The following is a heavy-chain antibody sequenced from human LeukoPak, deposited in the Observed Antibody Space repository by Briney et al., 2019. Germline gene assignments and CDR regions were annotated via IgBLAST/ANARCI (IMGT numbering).Heavy chain of an antibody. D-gene: IGHD6-13*01. CDR3: AIHSSSWYYFDY. J-gene: IGHJ4*02. Sequence: PSQTLSLTCTVSGGSISSGDYYWSWIRQPPGKGLEWIGYIYYRGSTYYNPSLKSRVTISVDTSKNQFSLKLSSVTAADTAVYYCAIHSSSWYYFDYWGQGTLVTVSS. CDR1: GGSISSGDYY. V-gene: IGHV4-30-4*01. CDR2: IYYRGST.